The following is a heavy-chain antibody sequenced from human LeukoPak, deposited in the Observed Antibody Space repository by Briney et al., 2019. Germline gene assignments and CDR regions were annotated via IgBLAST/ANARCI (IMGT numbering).Heavy chain of an antibody. D-gene: IGHD3-16*01. CDR2: INHSGST. Sequence: SETLSLTCAVYGGSFSNYYWTWIRQPPGKGLEWIGEINHSGSTNYNLSLKSRVTISVDTSKNQFSLKLSSVTVADTAVYYCARGPGEDYWGQGTLVSVSS. V-gene: IGHV4-34*01. J-gene: IGHJ4*02. CDR3: ARGPGEDY. CDR1: GGSFSNYY.